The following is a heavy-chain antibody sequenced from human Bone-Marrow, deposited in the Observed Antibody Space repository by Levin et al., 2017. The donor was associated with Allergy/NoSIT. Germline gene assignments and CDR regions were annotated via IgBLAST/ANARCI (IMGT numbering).Heavy chain of an antibody. CDR3: ASDFWSGYYTGMGRPLYYFDY. V-gene: IGHV1-69*13. D-gene: IGHD3-3*01. J-gene: IGHJ4*02. CDR2: IIPIFGTA. CDR1: GGTFSSYA. Sequence: SVKVSCKASGGTFSSYAISWVRQAPGQGLEWMGGIIPIFGTANYAQKFQGRVTITADESTSTAYMELSSLRSEDTAVYYCASDFWSGYYTGMGRPLYYFDYWGQGTLVTVSS.